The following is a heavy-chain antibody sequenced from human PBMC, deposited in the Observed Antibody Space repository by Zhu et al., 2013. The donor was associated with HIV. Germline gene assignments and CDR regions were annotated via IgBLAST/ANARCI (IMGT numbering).Heavy chain of an antibody. J-gene: IGHJ6*02. CDR3: ARDGGRTHGDPQYGLDV. Sequence: QVQLVQSGAEMKKPGSSVKVSCKASGGSFSSYAISWVRQAPGQGLEWMGGIIPFFTTLNYAQKFQGRVTITADESTSTAFMELSSLRSDDTAVYYCARDGGRTHGDPQYGLDVWGQGTTVTVSS. D-gene: IGHD1-7*01. CDR1: GGSFSSYA. V-gene: IGHV1-69*01. CDR2: IIPFFTTL.